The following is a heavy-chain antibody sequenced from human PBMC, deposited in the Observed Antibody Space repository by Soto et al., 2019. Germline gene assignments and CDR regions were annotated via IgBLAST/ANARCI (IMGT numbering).Heavy chain of an antibody. V-gene: IGHV4-59*01. CDR2: IYYSGSP. D-gene: IGHD3-16*01. CDR3: ARAWGYYFDY. Sequence: QLQLQESGPGLVKPSETLSLTCTVSGGSISNYYWSWIRQPPGKGLEWIGYIYYSGSPNYNPSLKSRVTISVDTSKNQFSLKLSSVTAADTAVYYCARAWGYYFDYWGQGTLVTVSS. J-gene: IGHJ4*02. CDR1: GGSISNYY.